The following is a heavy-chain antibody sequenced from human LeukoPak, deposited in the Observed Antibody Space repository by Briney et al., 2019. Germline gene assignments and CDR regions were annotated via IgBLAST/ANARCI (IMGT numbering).Heavy chain of an antibody. CDR2: INPSVGNT. J-gene: IGHJ4*02. CDR1: GFTFTTYY. V-gene: IGHV1-46*01. Sequence: ASAKVSCKTSGFTFTTYYMHWLRQAPGQGLEWMGMINPSVGNTHFAQKFQGRLTMTRDTSTSTVYMELSSLRSEDTAVYYCAREYPSSCYFDFWGQGTLVTVSS. CDR3: AREYPSSCYFDF.